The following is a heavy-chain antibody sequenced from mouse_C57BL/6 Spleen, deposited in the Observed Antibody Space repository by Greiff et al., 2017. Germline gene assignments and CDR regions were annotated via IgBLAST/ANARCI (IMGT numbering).Heavy chain of an antibody. V-gene: IGHV2-2*01. CDR3: ARSYYSNYDYAMDY. Sequence: VKLVESGPGLVQPSQSLSITCTVSGFSLTSYGVHWVRQSPGKGLEWLGVIWSGGSTDYNAAFISRLSISKDNSKSQVFFKMNSLQADDTAIYYCARSYYSNYDYAMDYWGQGTSVTVSS. D-gene: IGHD2-5*01. CDR2: IWSGGST. CDR1: GFSLTSYG. J-gene: IGHJ4*01.